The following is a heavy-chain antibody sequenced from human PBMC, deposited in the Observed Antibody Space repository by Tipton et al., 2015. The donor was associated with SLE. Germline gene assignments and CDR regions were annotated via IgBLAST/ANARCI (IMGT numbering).Heavy chain of an antibody. CDR3: ARDKVGYDFWSGGDY. CDR1: GFTFSSYA. Sequence: LSLTCAASGFTFSSYAMSWIRQAPGKGLEWVSYISSSSSTIYYADSVKGRFTISRDNAKNSLYLQMNSLRAEDTAVYYCARDKVGYDFWSGGDYWGQGTLVTVSS. D-gene: IGHD3-3*01. J-gene: IGHJ4*02. V-gene: IGHV3-48*01. CDR2: ISSSSSTI.